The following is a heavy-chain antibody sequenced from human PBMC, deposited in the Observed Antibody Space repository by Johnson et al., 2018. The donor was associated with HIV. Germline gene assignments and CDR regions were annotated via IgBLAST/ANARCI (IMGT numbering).Heavy chain of an antibody. CDR3: ARGIQPDAFDI. V-gene: IGHV3-23*04. CDR2: ISGSGGGT. D-gene: IGHD2-2*01. J-gene: IGHJ3*02. Sequence: EVQLVESGGGLVQPGGSLRLSCAASGFTFSSYVMSWVRQAPGKGLEWVSSISGSGGGTYYADSVRGRFTISRDNSKNTLYVQMNSLRAEDTAVYYCARGIQPDAFDIWGQGTMVTVSS. CDR1: GFTFSSYV.